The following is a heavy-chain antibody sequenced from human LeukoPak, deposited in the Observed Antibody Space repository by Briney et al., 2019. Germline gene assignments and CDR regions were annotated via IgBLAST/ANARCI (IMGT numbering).Heavy chain of an antibody. V-gene: IGHV4-59*01. CDR2: INYSGST. CDR1: GGSISSYY. D-gene: IGHD3-22*01. CDR3: AGFTYYYDSSGYYYVKESGDY. Sequence: PSETLSLTCTVSGGSISSYYWSWIRQPPGKGLEWIGYINYSGSTNYNPSLKSRVTISVDTSKNQFSLKLSSVTAADTAVYYCAGFTYYYDSSGYYYVKESGDYWGQGTLVTVSS. J-gene: IGHJ4*02.